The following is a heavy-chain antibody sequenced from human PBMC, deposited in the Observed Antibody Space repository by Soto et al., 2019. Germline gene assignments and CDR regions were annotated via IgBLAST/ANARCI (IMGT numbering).Heavy chain of an antibody. V-gene: IGHV3-21*01. CDR2: ISTTYKI. J-gene: IGHJ5*02. Sequence: DVQLVESGGGLVNPGGSLRLSCAASGFTFSAYSMSWLRQAPGKGLDWVSTISTTYKIYYTDSVNGRFTISRDNAQNSLYREINSLRVEDTAVYYCARDGSGWSRSPWGQGTLVTVSS. CDR1: GFTFSAYS. CDR3: ARDGSGWSRSP. D-gene: IGHD6-19*01.